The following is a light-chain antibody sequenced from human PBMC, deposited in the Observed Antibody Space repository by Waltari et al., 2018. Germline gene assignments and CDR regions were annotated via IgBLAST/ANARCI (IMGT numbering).Light chain of an antibody. J-gene: IGLJ3*02. CDR1: NSNIGSQN. CDR2: KNN. V-gene: IGLV1-47*03. CDR3: AAWDDSLSGRV. Sequence: QSVLTQPPSASGTPGQGVIISCSGSNSNIGSQNLYWYQHLPGTAPKLLIYKNNQRPAGVPERFSGSKSGTSASLAISGLWSEDEADYYCAAWDDSLSGRVFGGGTKLTVL.